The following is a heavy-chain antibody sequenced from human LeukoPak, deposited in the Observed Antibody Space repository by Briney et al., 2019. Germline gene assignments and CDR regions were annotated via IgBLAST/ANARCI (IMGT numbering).Heavy chain of an antibody. CDR1: GFSVSTSGVG. CDR2: IYWDDDR. Sequence: SGPMLVKPTQTLTLTCTFSGFSVSTSGVGVGWIRQPPGKALEWLALIYWDDDRRYSPSLKSRLTITKDTSKNQVVLTMTNMDPVDTATYHCAHSYRRFGCSGGSCYYFDYWGQGTLVTVSS. V-gene: IGHV2-5*02. J-gene: IGHJ4*02. CDR3: AHSYRRFGCSGGSCYYFDY. D-gene: IGHD2-15*01.